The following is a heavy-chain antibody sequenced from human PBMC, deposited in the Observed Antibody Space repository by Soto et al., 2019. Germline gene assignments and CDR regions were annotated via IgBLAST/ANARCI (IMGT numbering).Heavy chain of an antibody. J-gene: IGHJ4*02. V-gene: IGHV3-30*03. Sequence: PGGSLRLSCAASGFTFSSYTMHWVRQAPGEGLEWVAVISYDGNNKFYADSVKGRFTISRDSSSQTLYLQMSSLRPDDTAMYYCARDGVSSTDYTWNYGTYFDYWGPGALVTVSS. CDR2: ISYDGNNK. CDR1: GFTFSSYT. D-gene: IGHD1-1*01. CDR3: ARDGVSSTDYTWNYGTYFDY.